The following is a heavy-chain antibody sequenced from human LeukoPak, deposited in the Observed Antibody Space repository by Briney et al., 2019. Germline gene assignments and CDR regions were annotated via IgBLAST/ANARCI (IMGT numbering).Heavy chain of an antibody. J-gene: IGHJ4*02. D-gene: IGHD3-22*01. CDR1: GFTFSSFA. CDR3: AKGSYYDSSGSFYFDY. V-gene: IGHV3-23*01. CDR2: ISGSGDNT. Sequence: PGGSLRLSYADSGFTFSSFAMSWVRQAPGKGLEWVSGISGSGDNTYYADSVKGRFTISRDNSKNTLYVQVNSLGIEDTAAYYCAKGSYYDSSGSFYFDYWGQGTLVTVSS.